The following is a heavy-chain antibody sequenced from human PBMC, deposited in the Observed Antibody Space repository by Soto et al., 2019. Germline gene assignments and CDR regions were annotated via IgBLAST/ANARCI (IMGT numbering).Heavy chain of an antibody. CDR2: IWYDGSNK. J-gene: IGHJ4*02. V-gene: IGHV3-33*01. CDR1: GFTFSSYG. CDR3: ARECGGDCPFDY. Sequence: QVQLVESGGGVVQPGRSLRLSCAASGFTFSSYGMQWVRQAPGKGLEWVAVIWYDGSNKYYADSVKGRFTISRDNSKNTLYLQMNSLRAEDTAVYYCARECGGDCPFDYWGQGTLVTVSS. D-gene: IGHD2-21*02.